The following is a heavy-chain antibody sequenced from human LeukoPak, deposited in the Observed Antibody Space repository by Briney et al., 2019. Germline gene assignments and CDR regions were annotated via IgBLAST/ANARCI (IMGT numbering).Heavy chain of an antibody. D-gene: IGHD2/OR15-2a*01. V-gene: IGHV3-64*01. CDR2: ISSIGGST. J-gene: IGHJ6*02. CDR3: ARETTANYYYYGMDV. Sequence: GGSLRDSCAASGFTFSSYAMHWGCQAPGKGLESVSAISSIGGSTYYANSVKGRFTISRDNSKNTLYLQMGGLRAEDMAVYYCARETTANYYYYGMDVWGQGTTVTVSS. CDR1: GFTFSSYA.